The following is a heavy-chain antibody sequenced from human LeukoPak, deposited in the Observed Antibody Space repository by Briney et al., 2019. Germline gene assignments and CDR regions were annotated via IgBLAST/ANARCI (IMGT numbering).Heavy chain of an antibody. J-gene: IGHJ4*02. D-gene: IGHD3-22*01. V-gene: IGHV3-23*01. CDR3: AKAISNYYDSSGYYSTPFDY. CDR2: ISGSGGST. CDR1: GFTFSSYA. Sequence: GGSLRLSCAASGFTFSSYAMSWVRQAQGKGLEWVSGISGSGGSTYYADSVKGRFTISRDNSKNTLYLQMNSLRAEDTAVYYCAKAISNYYDSSGYYSTPFDYWGQGTLVTVSS.